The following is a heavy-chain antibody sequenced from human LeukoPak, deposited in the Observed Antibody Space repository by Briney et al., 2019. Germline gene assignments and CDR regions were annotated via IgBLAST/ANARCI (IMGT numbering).Heavy chain of an antibody. Sequence: SETLSLTCAVYGGSFSGYYWSWIRQPPGKGLEWIGEINHSGSTNYNPSLKSRVTISVDTSKNQFSLKLSSVTAADTAVYYCARLRFLEWFRAHYYYYMDVWGKGTTVTVSS. CDR2: INHSGST. CDR3: ARLRFLEWFRAHYYYYMDV. D-gene: IGHD3-3*01. CDR1: GGSFSGYY. V-gene: IGHV4-34*01. J-gene: IGHJ6*03.